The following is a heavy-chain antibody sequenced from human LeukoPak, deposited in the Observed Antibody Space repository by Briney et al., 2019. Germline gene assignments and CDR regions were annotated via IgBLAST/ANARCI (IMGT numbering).Heavy chain of an antibody. CDR3: ARRYYDYVWGSYRFDY. CDR1: GSLFTSYW. J-gene: IGHJ4*02. CDR2: IYPGDSDT. Sequence: GASLQISCEGSGSLFTSYWICGGRPLPGKVLEWMGIIYPGDSDTRYSPSFQGQVTISADKSISTAYLQWSSLKASDTAMYYCARRYYDYVWGSYRFDYWGQGTLVTVSS. V-gene: IGHV5-51*01. D-gene: IGHD3-16*02.